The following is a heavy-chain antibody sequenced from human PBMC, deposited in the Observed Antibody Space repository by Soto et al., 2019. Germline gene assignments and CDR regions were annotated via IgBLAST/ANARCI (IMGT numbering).Heavy chain of an antibody. J-gene: IGHJ6*03. CDR2: INHSGST. Sequence: QVQLQQWGAGLLKPSETLSLTCAVDGGSFSGYYWSWIRQPPGQGLEWIGEINHSGSTNYNPSLKSRVTISVDTSKNQLSLKLSSVTSADTDVYYCARGPERYCSGVSWCMDVWGKGTTVTVSS. D-gene: IGHD2-15*01. V-gene: IGHV4-34*01. CDR1: GGSFSGYY. CDR3: ARGPERYCSGVSWCMDV.